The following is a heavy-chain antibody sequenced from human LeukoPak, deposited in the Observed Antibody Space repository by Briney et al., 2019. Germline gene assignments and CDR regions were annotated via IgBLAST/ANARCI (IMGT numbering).Heavy chain of an antibody. V-gene: IGHV3-21*01. CDR2: ISGSGSTI. Sequence: GGSLRLSCAASGFTFSSYAMSWVRQAPGKGLEWVSAISGSGSTIYYADSVKGRFTISRDNAKNSLYLQMNSLRAEDTAVYYCAREGIAARPFDYWGQGTLVTVSS. CDR3: AREGIAARPFDY. CDR1: GFTFSSYA. D-gene: IGHD6-6*01. J-gene: IGHJ4*02.